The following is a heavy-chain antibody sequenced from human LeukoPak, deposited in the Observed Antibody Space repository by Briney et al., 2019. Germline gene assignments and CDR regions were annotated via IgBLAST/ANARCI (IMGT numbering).Heavy chain of an antibody. J-gene: IGHJ4*02. D-gene: IGHD1-26*01. CDR1: GFTFSTYA. Sequence: GGSLRLSCAASGFTFSTYAMHWVRQAPGKGLKWLTVISFDGNNKNYADSVKGRFTISRDSSKNTLYLQLNSLRAEDTAVYYCARSPGLVGANYFDYWGQGTLVTVSS. CDR3: ARSPGLVGANYFDY. V-gene: IGHV3-30*04. CDR2: ISFDGNNK.